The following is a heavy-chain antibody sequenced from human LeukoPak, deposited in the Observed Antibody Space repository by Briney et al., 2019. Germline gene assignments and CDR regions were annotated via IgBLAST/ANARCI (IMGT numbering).Heavy chain of an antibody. J-gene: IGHJ5*02. CDR3: ARDLASGSYYSLNNWFDP. D-gene: IGHD3-10*01. V-gene: IGHV4-39*07. Sequence: SETLSLTCTVSGGSISTSSYSWGWIRQPPGKGPEWIGSIYYSGSTYYNPSLKSRVTISVDTSKNQFSLKLTSMTAADTAVYYCARDLASGSYYSLNNWFDPWGQGTLVTVSS. CDR1: GGSISTSSYS. CDR2: IYYSGST.